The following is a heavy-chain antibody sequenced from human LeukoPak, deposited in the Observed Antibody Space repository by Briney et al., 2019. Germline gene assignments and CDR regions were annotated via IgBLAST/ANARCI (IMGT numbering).Heavy chain of an antibody. D-gene: IGHD3-22*01. Sequence: GGSLRLSCAASGFTVSSNYMSWVRQAPWKGLEWVSVIYSGGSTYYADSVKGRFTISRDNSKNTLYLQMNSLRAEDTAVYYCGTYYDSSGYFDYWGQGTLVTVSS. J-gene: IGHJ4*02. CDR1: GFTVSSNY. V-gene: IGHV3-66*01. CDR3: GTYYDSSGYFDY. CDR2: IYSGGST.